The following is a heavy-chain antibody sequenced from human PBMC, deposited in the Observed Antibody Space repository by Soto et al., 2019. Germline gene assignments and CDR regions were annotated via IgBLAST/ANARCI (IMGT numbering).Heavy chain of an antibody. CDR1: GGIFSTYA. V-gene: IGHV1-69*01. J-gene: IGHJ4*02. Sequence: QVQLVQSGAEVKKPGSSVKVSCKASGGIFSTYAISWLRQAPGQGLEWMGGIIPLFGTPNYAQRFQGRVTITADESTSTAYMELSRLRSEDTAVYYCARDRDDYVSGHYYNRIDFWGQGTLVTVSS. CDR2: IIPLFGTP. D-gene: IGHD3-10*01. CDR3: ARDRDDYVSGHYYNRIDF.